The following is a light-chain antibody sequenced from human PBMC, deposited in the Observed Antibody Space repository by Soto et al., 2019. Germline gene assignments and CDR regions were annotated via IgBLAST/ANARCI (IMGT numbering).Light chain of an antibody. CDR3: QQRHMWPIT. J-gene: IGKJ5*01. Sequence: MLSTQSPGTLSLSPGEGTALSCRATQSFRGLLAWYQQKPGQAPRLLIYDAYNRATGIPPRFSGSGSGTDFTLTISSLEPEDSAVYYCQQRHMWPITFGQGTRLEI. V-gene: IGKV3-11*01. CDR2: DAY. CDR1: QSFRGL.